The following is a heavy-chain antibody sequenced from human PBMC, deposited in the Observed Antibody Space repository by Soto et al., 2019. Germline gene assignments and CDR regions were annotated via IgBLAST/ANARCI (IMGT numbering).Heavy chain of an antibody. CDR1: GYTFTSYY. D-gene: IGHD2-2*01. J-gene: IGHJ6*02. CDR2: INPSGGST. V-gene: IGHV1-46*01. CDR3: ASEYCSSTSCRPIYYYYGMDV. Sequence: ASVKVSCKASGYTFTSYYMHWVRQAPGQGLEWMGIINPSGGSTSYAQKFQGRVTMTRDTSTSTVYMELSSLRSEDTAVYYCASEYCSSTSCRPIYYYYGMDVWGQGTTVTVSS.